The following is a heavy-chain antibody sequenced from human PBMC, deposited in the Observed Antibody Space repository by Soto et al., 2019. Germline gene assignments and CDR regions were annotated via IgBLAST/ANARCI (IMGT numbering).Heavy chain of an antibody. D-gene: IGHD4-17*01. V-gene: IGHV3-23*01. J-gene: IGHJ6*02. Sequence: GGSLRLSCAASGITFSTYAMSWVRRAPGKGLEWVSTIGSNGADKQYADFVKGRFTVSRDNSKSTLSLQMNSLRAEDTAVYYCAADYLRHNSLNGYYYSYGMDVWGQGTTVTVSS. CDR1: GITFSTYA. CDR3: AADYLRHNSLNGYYYSYGMDV. CDR2: IGSNGADK.